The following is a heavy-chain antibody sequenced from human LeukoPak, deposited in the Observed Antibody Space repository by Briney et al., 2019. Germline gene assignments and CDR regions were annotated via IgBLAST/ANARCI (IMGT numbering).Heavy chain of an antibody. J-gene: IGHJ4*02. CDR1: GFTFSSYG. Sequence: GGSLRLSCAASGFTFSSYGMHWVRQAPGKGLEWVAVISYDGSNKYYADSVKGRFTISRDNSKNTLYPQMNSLRAEDTAVYYCASTVPGGSVDYWGQGTLVTVSS. CDR2: ISYDGSNK. D-gene: IGHD4-17*01. CDR3: ASTVPGGSVDY. V-gene: IGHV3-30*03.